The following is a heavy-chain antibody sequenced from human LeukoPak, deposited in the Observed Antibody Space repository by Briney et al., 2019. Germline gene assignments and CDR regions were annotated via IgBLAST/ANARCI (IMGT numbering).Heavy chain of an antibody. J-gene: IGHJ4*02. V-gene: IGHV3-11*04. CDR3: ARAKYYYDSSGYF. Sequence: GSLRLSCAASGFTFSDYYMSWIRQAPGKGLEWVSYISSSGSTIYYSDSVKGRFTISRDNAKNSLYLKMNSLRDEDTAVYYCARAKYYYDSSGYFWGQGTLVTVSS. D-gene: IGHD3-22*01. CDR2: ISSSGSTI. CDR1: GFTFSDYY.